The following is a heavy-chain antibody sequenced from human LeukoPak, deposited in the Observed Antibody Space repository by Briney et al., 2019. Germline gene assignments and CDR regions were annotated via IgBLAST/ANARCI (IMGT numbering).Heavy chain of an antibody. J-gene: IGHJ4*02. CDR3: ATPGNYYDSSGYYYVGDY. V-gene: IGHV3-23*01. Sequence: GGSLRLSCAASGFTFSSYWMHWVRQAPGKGLEWVSAISGSGGSTYYADSVKGRFTISRDNSKNTLYLQMNSLRAEDTAVYYCATPGNYYDSSGYYYVGDYWGQGTLVTVSS. CDR1: GFTFSSYW. D-gene: IGHD3-22*01. CDR2: ISGSGGST.